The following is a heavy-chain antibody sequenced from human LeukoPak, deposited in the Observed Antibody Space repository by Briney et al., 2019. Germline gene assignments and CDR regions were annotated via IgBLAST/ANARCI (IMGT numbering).Heavy chain of an antibody. Sequence: GGSLRLSCAASGFTFNDYAMHWVRQAPGTGLEWVSLVSGDGASTYYADSVKSRFTISRDNAKNSLSLQMNTLRAEDTAVYYCARDPEDWFDPWGQGTLVTVSS. CDR2: VSGDGAST. D-gene: IGHD1-14*01. CDR1: GFTFNDYA. CDR3: ARDPEDWFDP. J-gene: IGHJ5*02. V-gene: IGHV3-43*02.